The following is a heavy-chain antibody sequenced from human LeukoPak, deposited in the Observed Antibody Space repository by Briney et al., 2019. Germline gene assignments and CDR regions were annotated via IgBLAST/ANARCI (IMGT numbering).Heavy chain of an antibody. D-gene: IGHD2-21*02. CDR2: IKPSDGTT. CDR1: GYXFTTYY. V-gene: IGHV1-46*01. CDR3: GRGDSNYYYGMDV. J-gene: IGHJ6*02. Sequence: GASVKVSCKASGYXFTTYYIHWVRQAPGQGPEWMGLIKPSDGTTIYAHNFQGRVTMTRDTSTSTVYMELSSLRSEDTAVYYCGRGDSNYYYGMDVWGQGTTVTVS.